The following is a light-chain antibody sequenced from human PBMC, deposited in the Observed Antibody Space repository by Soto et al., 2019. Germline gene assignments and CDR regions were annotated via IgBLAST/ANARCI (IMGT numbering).Light chain of an antibody. CDR1: QSIDNY. CDR3: QQSMSSPLT. J-gene: IGKJ4*01. V-gene: IGKV1-39*01. Sequence: IQMTQSPSSLSASVGDRVTIPCRASQSIDNYLNWYQQKPGKAPKLLIYAASSLQSGVPSRFSGSGSGTDVTLTISSLQPEDSADYFCQQSMSSPLTFGGGTKVEVK. CDR2: AAS.